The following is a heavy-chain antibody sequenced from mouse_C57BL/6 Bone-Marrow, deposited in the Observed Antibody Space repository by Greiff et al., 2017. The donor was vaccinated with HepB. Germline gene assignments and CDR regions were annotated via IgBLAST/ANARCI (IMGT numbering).Heavy chain of an antibody. D-gene: IGHD1-1*01. J-gene: IGHJ4*01. Sequence: EVQRVESGGGLVQPGGSMKLSCAASGFTFSDAWMDWVRQSPEKGPEWVAEIRNKANNHATYYAESVKGRFTISRDDSKSSVYLQMNSLRAEDTGIYYCTRGFYYGSSYDAMDYWGQGTSVTVSS. CDR1: GFTFSDAW. V-gene: IGHV6-6*01. CDR2: IRNKANNHAT. CDR3: TRGFYYGSSYDAMDY.